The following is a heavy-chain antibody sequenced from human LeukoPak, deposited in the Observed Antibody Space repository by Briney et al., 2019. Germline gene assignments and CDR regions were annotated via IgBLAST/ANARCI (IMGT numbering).Heavy chain of an antibody. CDR3: ARDGYYYGSGGYYNVGY. V-gene: IGHV1-18*01. CDR1: GYTFTSYG. Sequence: ASVKVSCKASGYTFTSYGISWVRQAPGQGLEWMGWISAYNGNTNYAQKLQGRVTMTTDTSTSTAYMKLRSLRSDDAAVYYCARDGYYYGSGGYYNVGYWGQETLVTVSS. CDR2: ISAYNGNT. D-gene: IGHD3-10*01. J-gene: IGHJ4*02.